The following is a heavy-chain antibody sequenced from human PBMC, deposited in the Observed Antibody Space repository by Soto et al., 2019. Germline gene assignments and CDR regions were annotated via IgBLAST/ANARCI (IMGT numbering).Heavy chain of an antibody. Sequence: PSETLSLTWFVYGGSFSGYFWSWIRQPPGKGLEWIGEIFHGGSTNYSPSLKSRVTISVDTSKNQFSLELSSVTAADTAVSYCVRPHYYRNIFYYFPDYWGYVTLFTVSP. V-gene: IGHV4-34*12. CDR1: GGSFSGYF. CDR2: IFHGGST. J-gene: IGHJ4*01. CDR3: VRPHYYRNIFYYFPDY. D-gene: IGHD3-22*01.